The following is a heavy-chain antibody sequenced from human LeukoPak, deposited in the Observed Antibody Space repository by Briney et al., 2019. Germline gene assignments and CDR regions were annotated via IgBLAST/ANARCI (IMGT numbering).Heavy chain of an antibody. CDR3: ARHTVSRAGGDFAY. V-gene: IGHV4-59*08. D-gene: IGHD2-8*02. J-gene: IGHJ4*02. Sequence: PETLSLTCTVSGGSISNYYWGWIRQTPGKGLEYIGYIYYTGSTTYNPSLQSRVTMSVDTNKSELSLKLSSVTAADTAVYYCARHTVSRAGGDFAYWGQGALVIVSS. CDR2: IYYTGST. CDR1: GGSISNYY.